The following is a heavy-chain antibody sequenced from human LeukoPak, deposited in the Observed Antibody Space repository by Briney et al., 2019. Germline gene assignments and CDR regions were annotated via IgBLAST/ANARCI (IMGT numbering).Heavy chain of an antibody. V-gene: IGHV1-18*01. CDR2: ISAYNGNT. CDR3: ARDSSSWWSNYYYYGMDV. D-gene: IGHD6-13*01. Sequence: ASVKVSCEASGYTFTSYGISWVRQAPGQGLEWMGWISAYNGNTNYAQELQGRVTMTTDTSTSTAYMELRSLRSDDTAVYYCARDSSSWWSNYYYYGMDVWGQGTTVTVSS. J-gene: IGHJ6*02. CDR1: GYTFTSYG.